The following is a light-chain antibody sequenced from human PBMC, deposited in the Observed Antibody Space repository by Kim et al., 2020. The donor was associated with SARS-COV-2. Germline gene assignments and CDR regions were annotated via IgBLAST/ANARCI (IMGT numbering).Light chain of an antibody. CDR2: DAS. CDR3: QQRSNWPPGYT. J-gene: IGKJ2*01. V-gene: IGKV3-11*01. CDR1: QSVSSY. Sequence: SPGERATLSVRASQSVSSYLAWYQQKPGQAPRLLIYDASNRATGIPARFSGSGSGTDFTLTISSLEPEDFAVYYCQQRSNWPPGYTFGQGTKLEI.